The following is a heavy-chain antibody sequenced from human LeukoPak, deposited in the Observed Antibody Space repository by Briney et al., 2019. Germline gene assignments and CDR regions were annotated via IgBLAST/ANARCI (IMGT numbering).Heavy chain of an antibody. Sequence: ASVKVSCKASGYTFTSYAISWVRQAPGQGPEWMGWINMYNCNTEYAQKLQGRVTMTTDTSTSTPYMELSSLRSADTAVYYRVRVVGNYVWGSYRPEGCFDSWGQGTLVTVSS. CDR1: GYTFTSYA. D-gene: IGHD3-16*02. J-gene: IGHJ4*02. V-gene: IGHV1-18*01. CDR2: INMYNCNT. CDR3: VRVVGNYVWGSYRPEGCFDS.